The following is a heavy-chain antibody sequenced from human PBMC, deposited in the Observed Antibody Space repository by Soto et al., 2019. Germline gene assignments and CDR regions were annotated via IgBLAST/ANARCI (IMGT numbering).Heavy chain of an antibody. V-gene: IGHV4-4*09. CDR2: IYSSGST. CDR1: GDSINNYF. J-gene: IGHJ6*02. Sequence: SETLSLTCTVSGDSINNYFWSWIRQPPGKGLEWIGYIYSSGSTSYNPSVKSRVTISRDTSKNQFSLKLSSVTAADTAVYYCARRNYDFWSGHNGMDVWGQGTTVTVSS. D-gene: IGHD3-3*01. CDR3: ARRNYDFWSGHNGMDV.